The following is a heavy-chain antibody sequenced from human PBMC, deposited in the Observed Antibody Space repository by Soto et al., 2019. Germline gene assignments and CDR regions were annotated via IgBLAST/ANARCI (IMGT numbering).Heavy chain of an antibody. Sequence: SETLSLTCTVSGGSISSGSSYWSWIRQHPGKGLEWIGSIYYSGSTYYNPSLKSRVTISVDTSKNQFSLKLSSVTAADTAVYYCARRPFWSGYYYYFDYWGQGTLVTVSS. J-gene: IGHJ4*02. V-gene: IGHV4-39*01. CDR1: GGSISSGSSY. CDR3: ARRPFWSGYYYYFDY. CDR2: IYYSGST. D-gene: IGHD3-3*01.